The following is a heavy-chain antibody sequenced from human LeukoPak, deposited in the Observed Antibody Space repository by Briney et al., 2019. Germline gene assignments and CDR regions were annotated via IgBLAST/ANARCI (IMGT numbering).Heavy chain of an antibody. V-gene: IGHV3-30*02. CDR2: IRYDGSNK. J-gene: IGHJ4*02. CDR1: GFTFSSCG. D-gene: IGHD2-15*01. Sequence: PGGSLRLSCAASGFTFSSCGMHWVRQAPGKGLEWVAFIRYDGSNKYYADSVKGRFTISRDNSKNTLYLQMNSLRAEDTAVYYCARGSIALGSASDYWGQGTLVTVSS. CDR3: ARGSIALGSASDY.